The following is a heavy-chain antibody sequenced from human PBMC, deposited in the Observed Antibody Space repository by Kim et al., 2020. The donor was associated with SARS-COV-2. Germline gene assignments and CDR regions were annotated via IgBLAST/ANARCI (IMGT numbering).Heavy chain of an antibody. CDR3: AGRGFWSGYYQLDY. Sequence: AQKFQGRVTMTRDTSTSTVYMELSSLRSEDTAVYYCAGRGFWSGYYQLDYWGQGTLVTVSS. D-gene: IGHD3-3*01. V-gene: IGHV1-46*01. J-gene: IGHJ4*02.